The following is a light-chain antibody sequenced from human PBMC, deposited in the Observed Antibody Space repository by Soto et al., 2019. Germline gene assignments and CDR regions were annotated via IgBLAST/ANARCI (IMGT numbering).Light chain of an antibody. CDR1: QSVTTQ. CDR2: GAS. J-gene: IGKJ1*01. V-gene: IGKV3D-20*02. CDR3: QQRTDRPPWT. Sequence: IVLTQSPGTLSLSPGETATLSCRASQSVTTQLAWYQQKPGQAPRLIIHGASSRATGIPDRISGSGSGTDFTLTISRLEPEDFAVYYCQQRTDRPPWTFGQGTKVDI.